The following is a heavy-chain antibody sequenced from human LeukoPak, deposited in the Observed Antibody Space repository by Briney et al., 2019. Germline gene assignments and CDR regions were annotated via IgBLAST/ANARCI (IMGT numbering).Heavy chain of an antibody. D-gene: IGHD6-19*01. CDR2: VTHSRST. CDR3: ARRLPVAGRAPDY. V-gene: IGHV4-34*01. CDR1: GGTFSDYY. J-gene: IGHJ4*02. Sequence: ASETLSLTCAVYGGTFSDYYWSWNRQPPGKGLKWIGEVTHSRSTNYNPSLKSRVTISVVTSMNQCSLKLSSVTAADTGVYYCARRLPVAGRAPDYWGPGTLVTVSS.